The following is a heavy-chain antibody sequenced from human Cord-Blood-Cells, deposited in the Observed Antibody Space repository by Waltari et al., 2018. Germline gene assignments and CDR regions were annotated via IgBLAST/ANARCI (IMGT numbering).Heavy chain of an antibody. Sequence: RQAPGKGLEWVANIKQDGSEKYYVDSVKGRFTISRDNAKNSLYLQMNSLRAEDTAVYYCARREDYIAAAGITPYFDYWGQGTLVTVSS. CDR2: IKQDGSEK. D-gene: IGHD6-13*01. J-gene: IGHJ4*02. CDR3: ARREDYIAAAGITPYFDY. V-gene: IGHV3-7*01.